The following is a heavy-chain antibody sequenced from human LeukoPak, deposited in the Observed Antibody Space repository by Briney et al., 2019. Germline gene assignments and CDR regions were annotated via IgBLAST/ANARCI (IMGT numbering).Heavy chain of an antibody. J-gene: IGHJ4*02. D-gene: IGHD5-12*01. V-gene: IGHV1-18*01. Sequence: GASVKVSCKASGYTFTSYGISWVRQAPGQGLEWMGWISAYNGNTNYAQKLQCRVTMTTDTSTSTAYMELRSLRSDDTAVYYCARSERRGYSGYDWGYFDYWGQGTLVTVSS. CDR1: GYTFTSYG. CDR2: ISAYNGNT. CDR3: ARSERRGYSGYDWGYFDY.